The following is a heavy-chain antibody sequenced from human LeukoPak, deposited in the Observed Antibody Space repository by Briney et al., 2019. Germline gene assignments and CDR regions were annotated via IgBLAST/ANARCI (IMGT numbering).Heavy chain of an antibody. J-gene: IGHJ5*02. D-gene: IGHD3-10*01. Sequence: GASVKVSCKASGYTFTGYYMHWVRQAPGQGLEWMGWINPNCGGTNYAQKFQGRVTMTRDTSISTAYMELSRLRSDDTAVYYCARGGTMVRGTFDPWGQGTLVTVSS. V-gene: IGHV1-2*02. CDR3: ARGGTMVRGTFDP. CDR1: GYTFTGYY. CDR2: INPNCGGT.